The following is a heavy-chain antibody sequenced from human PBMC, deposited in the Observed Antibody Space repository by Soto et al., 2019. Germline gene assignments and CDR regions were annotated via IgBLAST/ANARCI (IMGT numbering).Heavy chain of an antibody. D-gene: IGHD5-12*01. Sequence: ASVKVSCKASGYTFTSYGISWVRPAPGQGLEWMGMINAWSGSTNYAQKLQGRVTMTTDTSTSTDYMALRSLRSEDTAVYYCARDGDSGYDDFAYWGQGTLVTVSS. CDR1: GYTFTSYG. V-gene: IGHV1-18*01. CDR2: INAWSGST. CDR3: ARDGDSGYDDFAY. J-gene: IGHJ4*02.